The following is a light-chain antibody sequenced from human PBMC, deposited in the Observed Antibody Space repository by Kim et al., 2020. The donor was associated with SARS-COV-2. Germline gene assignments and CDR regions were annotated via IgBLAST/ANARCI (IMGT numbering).Light chain of an antibody. CDR3: QTWVTGSPYYV. Sequence: QLVLTQSPSASASLGASVTLTCTLSSGHSGYAIAWLQQQSQKGPRYLMKVHGDGSHDKGDGIPDRFSGSSSGAERYLTISSLQSGDEADYYCQTWVTGSPYYVFGPGTKVTVL. CDR1: SGHSGYA. V-gene: IGLV4-69*01. J-gene: IGLJ1*01. CDR2: VHGDGSH.